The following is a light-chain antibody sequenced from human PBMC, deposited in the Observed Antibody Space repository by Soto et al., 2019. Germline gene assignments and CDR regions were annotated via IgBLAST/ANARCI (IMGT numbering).Light chain of an antibody. V-gene: IGKV3-15*01. CDR1: QSVATY. CDR3: XXXXXXXXGIT. Sequence: EIVLTQSPATLSLSPGERATLSCRASQSVATYVAWYQQKPGQAPRLLIYGASTRATALPARFSGSGSGTEFTLAISSLQSEDFAVYYXXXXXXXXXGITFGQGTRLEI. CDR2: GAS. J-gene: IGKJ5*01.